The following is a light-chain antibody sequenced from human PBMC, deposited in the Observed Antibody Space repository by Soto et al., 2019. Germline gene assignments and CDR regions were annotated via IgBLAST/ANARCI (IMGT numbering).Light chain of an antibody. J-gene: IGKJ1*01. CDR3: QQYNNWPLRT. CDR1: QSVSTN. Sequence: EIVMTQSPATLSVSPGERATLSCRASQSVSTNLAWYQQKPGQAPRLLIYGASTRATGIPARFSGSGSGTEFTLTRSSLQSEDFAVYYCQQYNNWPLRTFGQGTKVEIK. V-gene: IGKV3-15*01. CDR2: GAS.